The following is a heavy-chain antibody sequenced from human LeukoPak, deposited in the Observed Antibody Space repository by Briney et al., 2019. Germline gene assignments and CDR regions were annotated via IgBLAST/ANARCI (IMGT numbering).Heavy chain of an antibody. CDR1: GFTFSSYA. Sequence: PGGSLRLSCAASGFTFSSYAMSWVRQAPVKGLEWVSAISGSGGSTYYADSVKGRFTISRDNSKNTLYLQMNSLRAEDTAVYYCAKDALLWFGELGYFDYWGQGTLVTVSS. CDR3: AKDALLWFGELGYFDY. D-gene: IGHD3-10*01. CDR2: ISGSGGST. V-gene: IGHV3-23*01. J-gene: IGHJ4*02.